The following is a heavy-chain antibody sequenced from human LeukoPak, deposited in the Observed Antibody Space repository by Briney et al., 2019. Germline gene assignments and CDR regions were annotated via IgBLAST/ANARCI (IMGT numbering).Heavy chain of an antibody. CDR2: IFHSGST. Sequence: SETLSLTCTVSGYSISSGYYWGWIRQPPGKGLEWIGTIFHSGSTYYNPSLKSRVTISVDTSKNQFSLKLSSVTAADTAVYYCARDVNTGSYSFDYWGQGTLVTVSS. D-gene: IGHD1-26*01. V-gene: IGHV4-38-2*02. CDR1: GYSISSGYY. J-gene: IGHJ4*02. CDR3: ARDVNTGSYSFDY.